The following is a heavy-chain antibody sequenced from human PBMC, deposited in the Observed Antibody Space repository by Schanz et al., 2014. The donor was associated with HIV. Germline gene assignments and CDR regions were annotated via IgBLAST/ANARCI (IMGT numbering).Heavy chain of an antibody. V-gene: IGHV3-23*01. Sequence: EVKLSESGGGLVQPGGSLRLSCVASGFTFSTYAMSWVRQAPGKGLEGTTGMRGRDDSTFYADSVKGRLTISRDNSKNTLYFQMNSLRAEDTAIYYCAKTSYGWYFDYWGQGTLVTVSS. CDR1: GFTFSTYA. J-gene: IGHJ4*02. CDR3: AKTSYGWYFDY. CDR2: MRGRDDST. D-gene: IGHD6-19*01.